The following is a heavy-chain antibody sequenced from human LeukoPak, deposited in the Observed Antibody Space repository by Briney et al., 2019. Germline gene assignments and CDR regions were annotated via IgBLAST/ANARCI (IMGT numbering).Heavy chain of an antibody. D-gene: IGHD3-22*01. CDR3: ARDPGGAIYYDSSGYYPGGFDY. V-gene: IGHV3-30-3*01. CDR1: GFTFSSYA. CDR2: ISYDGSNK. J-gene: IGHJ4*02. Sequence: PGGSLRLSCAASGFTFSSYAMHWVRQAPGKGLEWVAVISYDGSNKYYADSVKGRFTISRDNSKNTLYLQMNSLRAEDTAVYYCARDPGGAIYYDSSGYYPGGFDYWGQGTLVTVSS.